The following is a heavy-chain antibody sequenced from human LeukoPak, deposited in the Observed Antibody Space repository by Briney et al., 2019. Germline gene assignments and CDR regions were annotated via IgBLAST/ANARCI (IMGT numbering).Heavy chain of an antibody. CDR2: ISASGSST. CDR1: GFTFRSNA. CDR3: ATNYGDYVNRFDP. Sequence: GGSLRLSCAASGFTFRSNAMSWVRQAPGQGLEWVSSISASGSSTWYVDSVKGRFTIYRDNSKNTLSLQMNSLRAEDTALYYCATNYGDYVNRFDPWGQGTQVTVSS. J-gene: IGHJ5*02. D-gene: IGHD4-17*01. V-gene: IGHV3-23*01.